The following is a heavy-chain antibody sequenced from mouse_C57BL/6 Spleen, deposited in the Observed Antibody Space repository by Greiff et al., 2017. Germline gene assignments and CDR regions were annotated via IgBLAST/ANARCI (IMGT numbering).Heavy chain of an antibody. CDR1: GYTFTSYW. CDR2: IHPYSGST. V-gene: IGHV1-64*01. Sequence: QVQLQQPGAELVKPGASVKLSCKASGYTFTSYWMHWVKQRPGQGLEWIGMIHPYSGSTNYNEKFKSKATLTVDKSSSTAYMQLSSLTSEDSAVYYCASSTTVVVSHWYFDVWGTGTTVTVSS. J-gene: IGHJ1*03. D-gene: IGHD1-1*01. CDR3: ASSTTVVVSHWYFDV.